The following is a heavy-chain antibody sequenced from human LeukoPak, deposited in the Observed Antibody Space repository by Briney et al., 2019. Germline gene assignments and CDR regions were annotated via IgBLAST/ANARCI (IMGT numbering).Heavy chain of an antibody. CDR1: GFTFSSYE. V-gene: IGHV3-48*03. CDR2: ISSSGSTI. CDR3: ARDQSGWYCDY. D-gene: IGHD6-19*01. Sequence: SGGSLRLSCAASGFTFSSYEMNWVRQAPGKGLEWVSYISSSGSTIYYADSVKGRFTISRDNAKNSLYLQMNSLRAEDTAVYSCARDQSGWYCDYWGQGTLVTVSS. J-gene: IGHJ4*02.